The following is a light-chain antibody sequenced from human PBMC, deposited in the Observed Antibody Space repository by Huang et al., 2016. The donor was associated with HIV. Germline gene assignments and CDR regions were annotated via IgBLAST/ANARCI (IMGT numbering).Light chain of an antibody. CDR2: ATD. V-gene: IGKV1-39*01. CDR3: QQGYTTSWT. Sequence: DIQMTQSPSSLSASVGDRVTITCRASQSITTNLNWYQQKPGKAPTLLIYATDSLQRGVPARFSGRGSGTEFTLTISSLQPDDFATYYCQQGYTTSWTFGPGTKVE. CDR1: QSITTN. J-gene: IGKJ1*01.